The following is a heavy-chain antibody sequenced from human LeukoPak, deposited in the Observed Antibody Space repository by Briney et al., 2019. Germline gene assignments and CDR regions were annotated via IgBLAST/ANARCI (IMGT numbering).Heavy chain of an antibody. CDR3: ARGPTVTTAFDY. J-gene: IGHJ4*02. V-gene: IGHV1-18*04. CDR1: GYTFTGYY. CDR2: ISAYNGNT. D-gene: IGHD4-17*01. Sequence: ASVKVSCKASGYTFTGYYMHWVRQAPGQRLEWMGWISAYNGNTNYAQKLQGRVTMTTDTSTSTAYMELRSLRSDDTAVYYCARGPTVTTAFDYWGQGTLVTVSS.